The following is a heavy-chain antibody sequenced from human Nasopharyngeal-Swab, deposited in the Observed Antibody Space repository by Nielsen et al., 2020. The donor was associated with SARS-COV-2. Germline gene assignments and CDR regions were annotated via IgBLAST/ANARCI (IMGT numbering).Heavy chain of an antibody. CDR1: GFTFSSHW. V-gene: IGHV3-74*01. Sequence: GGSLRLSCAASGFTFSSHWMHWVRQAPGKGLVWVSRISEDGSITTYADSVKGRFTISRDNAKNTPFLQMHSLRADDTAIYYCASQLGHPDSWGQGTLVTVSS. J-gene: IGHJ4*02. CDR3: ASQLGHPDS. D-gene: IGHD2-2*01. CDR2: ISEDGSIT.